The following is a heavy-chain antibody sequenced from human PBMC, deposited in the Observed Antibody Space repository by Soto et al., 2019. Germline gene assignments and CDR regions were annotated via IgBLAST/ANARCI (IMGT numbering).Heavy chain of an antibody. Sequence: ASVKVSCKASGYTFTSYAMHWVRQAPGQRLEWMGWINAGNGNTKYSQKFQGRVTITRDTSASTAYMELSSLRSEDTAVYYCARVGYGGREAKQFDYWGQGTLVTVSS. CDR2: INAGNGNT. D-gene: IGHD4-17*01. J-gene: IGHJ4*02. CDR3: ARVGYGGREAKQFDY. CDR1: GYTFTSYA. V-gene: IGHV1-3*01.